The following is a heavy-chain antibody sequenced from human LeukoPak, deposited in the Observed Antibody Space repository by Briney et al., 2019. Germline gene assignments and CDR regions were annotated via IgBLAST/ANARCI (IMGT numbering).Heavy chain of an antibody. V-gene: IGHV1-8*01. Sequence: GASVKVSCKASGYTFTSYDINWARQATGQGLEWMGWMNPNSGNTGYAQKFQGRVTMTRNTSISTAYMELSSLRSEDTAVYYCARGLSSGWLWYYYYGMDVWGQGTTVTVSS. J-gene: IGHJ6*02. CDR2: MNPNSGNT. CDR1: GYTFTSYD. CDR3: ARGLSSGWLWYYYYGMDV. D-gene: IGHD6-19*01.